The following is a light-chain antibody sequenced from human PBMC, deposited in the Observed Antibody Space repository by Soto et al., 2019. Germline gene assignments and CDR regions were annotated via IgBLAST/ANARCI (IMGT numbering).Light chain of an antibody. CDR3: QQYGSSPIT. CDR1: QGIGST. Sequence: IVRPKRPGTLSLSPGERATLSCRASQGIGSTLAWYQQKPGQAPRLFIHGASSRATGIPDRFSGSGSGTDFTLTISRLEPEDFAVYYCQQYGSSPITFGQGTRLEIK. J-gene: IGKJ5*01. V-gene: IGKV3-20*01. CDR2: GAS.